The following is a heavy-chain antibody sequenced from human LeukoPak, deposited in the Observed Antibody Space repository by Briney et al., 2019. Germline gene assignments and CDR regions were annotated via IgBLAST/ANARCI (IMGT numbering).Heavy chain of an antibody. J-gene: IGHJ4*02. CDR1: KLPLTGHT. Sequence: GGSLRLSCAASKLPLTGHTLTWARQAPGKGLEWVSSISGSSSFIYYADSVKGRFTISRDNANNSLYLHMNNLRAEDTAMYFCARRVATYYDWGQGTLVTVSS. CDR3: ARRVATYYD. CDR2: ISGSSSFI. V-gene: IGHV3-21*01. D-gene: IGHD3-10*01.